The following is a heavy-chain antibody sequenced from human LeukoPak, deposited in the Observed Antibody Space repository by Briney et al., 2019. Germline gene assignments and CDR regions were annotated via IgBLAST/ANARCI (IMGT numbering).Heavy chain of an antibody. CDR2: ISWNRGSI. V-gene: IGHV3-9*01. CDR3: AKDYKDDYGDSLRGRDWYFDL. CDR1: GFTFDDYA. J-gene: IGHJ2*01. Sequence: PGRSLRLSCAASGFTFDDYAMHWVRQAPGKGLEWVSGISWNRGSIGYADSVKGRFTISRDNAKNSLYLQMNSLRAEDTALYSCAKDYKDDYGDSLRGRDWYFDLWGRGTLVTVSS. D-gene: IGHD4-17*01.